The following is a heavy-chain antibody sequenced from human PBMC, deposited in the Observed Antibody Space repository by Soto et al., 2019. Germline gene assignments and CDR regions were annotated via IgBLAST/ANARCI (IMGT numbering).Heavy chain of an antibody. Sequence: EVQLLESGGGLVQPGGSLRLSCAASGFTFSSYAMSWVRQAPGKGLEWVSAISGSGGSTYYADSVKGRFTISRDNSKNTLYLQMNSLRAEDTAVYYWAKGAGGGYCSSTSCYPLWYFDYWGQGTLVTVSS. V-gene: IGHV3-23*01. J-gene: IGHJ4*02. CDR2: ISGSGGST. CDR3: AKGAGGGYCSSTSCYPLWYFDY. D-gene: IGHD2-2*01. CDR1: GFTFSSYA.